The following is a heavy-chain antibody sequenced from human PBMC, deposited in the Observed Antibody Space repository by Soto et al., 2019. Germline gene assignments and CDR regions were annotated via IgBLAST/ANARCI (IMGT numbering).Heavy chain of an antibody. J-gene: IGHJ4*02. CDR3: ARDRSEYYYGSGSCDY. D-gene: IGHD3-10*01. CDR1: GGTFSSYT. Sequence: QVQLVQSGAEVKKPGSSVKVSCKASGGTFSSYTISWVRQAPGQGLEWMGRIIPILGIANYAQKFQGRVTITADKSTSTAYMELSSLRSEDTAVYYCARDRSEYYYGSGSCDYWGQGTLVTVSS. V-gene: IGHV1-69*08. CDR2: IIPILGIA.